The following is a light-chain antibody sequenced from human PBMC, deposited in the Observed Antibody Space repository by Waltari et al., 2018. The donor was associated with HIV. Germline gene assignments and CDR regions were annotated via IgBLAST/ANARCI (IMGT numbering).Light chain of an antibody. J-gene: IGLJ3*02. Sequence: SYELTQPSSVSVSPGQTARITCSGELLAKTYVRGFQQKPGQAPVLVMYKDSGRPSGIPARFSGSSSGTTVSLTIGGAQVDDEADYYCYSAADNSGLFGGGTKLTVL. V-gene: IGLV3-27*01. CDR1: LLAKTY. CDR2: KDS. CDR3: YSAADNSGL.